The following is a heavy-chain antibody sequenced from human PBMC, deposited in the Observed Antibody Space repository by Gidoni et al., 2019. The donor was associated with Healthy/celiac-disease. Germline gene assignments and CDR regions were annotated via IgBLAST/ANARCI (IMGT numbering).Heavy chain of an antibody. Sequence: QVQLVQSGAEVKKPGSSVKVSCKASGGTFSSYAISWVRQAPGQGLEWMGGIIPSFGTANYAQKFQGRVTITADESTSTAYMELSSLRSEDTAVYYCARDSGSYSGLYYYYYYMDVWGKGTTVTVSS. CDR1: GGTFSSYA. V-gene: IGHV1-69*01. D-gene: IGHD1-26*01. J-gene: IGHJ6*03. CDR2: IIPSFGTA. CDR3: ARDSGSYSGLYYYYYYMDV.